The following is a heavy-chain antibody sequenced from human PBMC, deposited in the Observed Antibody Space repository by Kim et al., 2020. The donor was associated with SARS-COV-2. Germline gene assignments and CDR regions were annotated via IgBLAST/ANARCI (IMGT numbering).Heavy chain of an antibody. J-gene: IGHJ6*03. D-gene: IGHD6-13*01. CDR3: AKEPIAAAFNYYMDV. Sequence: DSMKGRFTISRDNSKNTLYLQMNSLRAEDTAVYYCAKEPIAAAFNYYMDVWGKGTTVTVSS. V-gene: IGHV3-23*01.